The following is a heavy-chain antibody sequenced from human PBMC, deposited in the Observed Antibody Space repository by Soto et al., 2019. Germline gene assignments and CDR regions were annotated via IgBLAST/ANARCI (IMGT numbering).Heavy chain of an antibody. CDR2: IYPGDSDT. Sequence: PGESLKISCKGSGYSFTSYWIGWVRQMPGKGLEWMGIIYPGDSDTRYSPSFQGQVTISADKSISTAYLQWSSLKASDTAMYYCASCKVGAYYYYGMDVWGQGTTVTVSS. J-gene: IGHJ6*02. V-gene: IGHV5-51*01. D-gene: IGHD1-26*01. CDR3: ASCKVGAYYYYGMDV. CDR1: GYSFTSYW.